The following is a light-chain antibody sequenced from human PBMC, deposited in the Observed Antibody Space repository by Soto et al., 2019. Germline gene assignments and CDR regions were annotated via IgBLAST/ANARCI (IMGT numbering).Light chain of an antibody. J-gene: IGKJ2*01. Sequence: EIVLTQSPGTLSLSPGERATLSCRVSQSVSSSYLAWYQQKPGQAPRLLISGASSRATGIPDRFSGSGSGTDFTLTISRLETEDFAVYYCQQYGTSPRYTFGQGTILEIK. CDR1: QSVSSSY. CDR2: GAS. CDR3: QQYGTSPRYT. V-gene: IGKV3-20*01.